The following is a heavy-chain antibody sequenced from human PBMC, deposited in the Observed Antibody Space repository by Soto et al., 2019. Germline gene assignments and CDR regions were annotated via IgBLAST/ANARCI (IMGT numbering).Heavy chain of an antibody. CDR1: GCSISSAY. D-gene: IGHD6-13*01. CDR2: IYYSGST. Sequence: PSETLSLTCTVSGCSISSAYWNWVRQPPGKRMEWIGYIYYSGSTTYNPSLNSGVTISVDTSTSQIPLKLSSVTAADTAVYYCARVRQLVRSYYFDYWGRGLLVTVS. V-gene: IGHV4-59*01. J-gene: IGHJ4*02. CDR3: ARVRQLVRSYYFDY.